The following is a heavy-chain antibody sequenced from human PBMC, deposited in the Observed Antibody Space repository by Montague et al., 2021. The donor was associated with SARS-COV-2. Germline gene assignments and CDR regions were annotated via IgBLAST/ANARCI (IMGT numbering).Heavy chain of an antibody. CDR1: GFTFSSYG. CDR3: ATLTHGGYYYGMDV. CDR2: ISYDGSNK. J-gene: IGHJ6*02. V-gene: IGHV3-30*03. Sequence: SLRLSCAASGFTFSSYGMHWVRQAPGKGLEWVAFISYDGSNKYYADSVKGRFTISRDNSKSTLYLQMNSLRAEDTAVYYCATLTHGGYYYGMDVWGQGTTVTVSS.